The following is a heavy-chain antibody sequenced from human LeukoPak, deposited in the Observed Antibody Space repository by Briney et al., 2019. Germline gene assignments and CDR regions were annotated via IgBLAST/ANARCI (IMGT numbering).Heavy chain of an antibody. CDR3: AREHYYDSSGYYKYYFDY. D-gene: IGHD3-22*01. Sequence: GASVTVSCKASGYTFTSYDINWVRQATGQGLEWMGWMNPNSGNTGYAQKFQGRVTITRNTSISTAYMELSSLRSEDTAVYYCAREHYYDSSGYYKYYFDYWGQGTLVTVSS. J-gene: IGHJ4*02. CDR1: GYTFTSYD. CDR2: MNPNSGNT. V-gene: IGHV1-8*03.